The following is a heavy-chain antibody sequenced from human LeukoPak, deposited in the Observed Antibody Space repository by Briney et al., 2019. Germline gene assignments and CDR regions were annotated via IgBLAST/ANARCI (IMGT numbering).Heavy chain of an antibody. CDR1: GGSISSSSYY. CDR3: ARVGSSGYYDSRPKTFDY. D-gene: IGHD3-22*01. CDR2: IYYSGST. Sequence: SETLSLTCTVSGGSISSSSYYWSWLRQPLGKGLEWIGYIYYSGSTNYNPSLKSRVTISVDTSKNQFSLKLSPVTAADTAVYYCARVGSSGYYDSRPKTFDYWGQGTLVTVSS. J-gene: IGHJ4*02. V-gene: IGHV4-61*01.